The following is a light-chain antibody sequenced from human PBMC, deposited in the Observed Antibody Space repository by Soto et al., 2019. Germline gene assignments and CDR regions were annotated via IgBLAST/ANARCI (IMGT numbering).Light chain of an antibody. CDR1: QSISSY. CDR2: AAS. V-gene: IGKV1-39*01. J-gene: IGKJ2*02. Sequence: DIQMTQSPSSLSASVGDRVTITCRASQSISSYLNWYQQKPGKAPKLLISAASSLQSGVPSRFSGSGSGTDFTLTSSSLQPEDFATYYCQQSYSTPRTFGQGTKLEIK. CDR3: QQSYSTPRT.